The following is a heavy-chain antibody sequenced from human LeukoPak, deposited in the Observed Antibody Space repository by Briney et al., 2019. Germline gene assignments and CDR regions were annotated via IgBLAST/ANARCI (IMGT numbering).Heavy chain of an antibody. CDR3: AKLHSSSSFYYGMDV. J-gene: IGHJ6*02. Sequence: GGSLRLSCAASGFTFSSYAMSWVRQAPGKGLEWVSAISGSGESTFYADSVKGRFTISRDNSKNTLSLQMNSLRAEDTAVYYCAKLHSSSSFYYGMDVWGQGTTVTVSS. CDR1: GFTFSSYA. D-gene: IGHD6-6*01. V-gene: IGHV3-23*01. CDR2: ISGSGEST.